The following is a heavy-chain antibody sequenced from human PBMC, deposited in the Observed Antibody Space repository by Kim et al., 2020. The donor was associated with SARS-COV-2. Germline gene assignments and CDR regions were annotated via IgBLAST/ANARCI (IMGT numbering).Heavy chain of an antibody. J-gene: IGHJ2*01. CDR1: GDSVSSNSAA. Sequence: SQTLSLTCAISGDSVSSNSAAWNWIRQSPSRGLEWLGRTYYRSKWYNDYAVSVKSRITINPDTSKNQFSLQLNSVTPEDTAMYYCARDSPSITIFGVVIDHWYFDLWGRGTLVTVSS. V-gene: IGHV6-1*01. CDR3: ARDSPSITIFGVVIDHWYFDL. CDR2: TYYRSKWYN. D-gene: IGHD3-3*01.